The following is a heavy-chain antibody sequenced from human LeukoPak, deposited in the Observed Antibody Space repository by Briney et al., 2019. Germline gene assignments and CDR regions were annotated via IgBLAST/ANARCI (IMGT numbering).Heavy chain of an antibody. Sequence: SETLSLTCTVSGGSISSSSYYWGWIRQPPGKGLEWIGSIYYSGSTYYNPSLKSRVTISVDTSKNQFSLKLSSVTAADTAVYYCAREDGDYGYGYFDYWGQGTLVTVSS. D-gene: IGHD4-17*01. CDR3: AREDGDYGYGYFDY. CDR2: IYYSGST. J-gene: IGHJ4*02. CDR1: GGSISSSSYY. V-gene: IGHV4-39*07.